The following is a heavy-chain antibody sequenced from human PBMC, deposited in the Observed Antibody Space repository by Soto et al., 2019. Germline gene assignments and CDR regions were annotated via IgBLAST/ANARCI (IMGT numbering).Heavy chain of an antibody. Sequence: QVQLVQSGAEEKKPGASVKVSCKASGYTFTSYAMHWVRQAPGQRLEWMGWINAGNGNTKYSQKFQGRVTITRDTSASTAHMELSSLRSEDTAVYSCARAWVVVTAPDYWGQGTLVTVSS. CDR3: ARAWVVVTAPDY. D-gene: IGHD2-21*02. CDR2: INAGNGNT. J-gene: IGHJ4*02. V-gene: IGHV1-3*05. CDR1: GYTFTSYA.